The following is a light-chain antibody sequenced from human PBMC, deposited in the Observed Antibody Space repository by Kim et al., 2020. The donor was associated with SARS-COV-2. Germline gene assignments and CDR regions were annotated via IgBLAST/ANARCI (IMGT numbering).Light chain of an antibody. Sequence: QSVLTQPASVSGSPGQSITLSCTGSGSDVGGYSQVSWHQQYPGKAPKIMIYDVTKRPSGVSNRFSGSKSGNTASLTISGLQAEDEADYYCSSYTSTNTLVFGGGTQLTVL. V-gene: IGLV2-14*01. CDR2: DVT. CDR1: GSDVGGYSQ. J-gene: IGLJ2*01. CDR3: SSYTSTNTLV.